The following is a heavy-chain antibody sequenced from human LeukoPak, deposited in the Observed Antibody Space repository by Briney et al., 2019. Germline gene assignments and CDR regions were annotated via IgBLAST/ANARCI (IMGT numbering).Heavy chain of an antibody. V-gene: IGHV3-30-3*01. J-gene: IGHJ6*02. CDR1: GFTFSSYA. D-gene: IGHD6-19*01. CDR3: ALDHGQWPHSDYYYYGMDV. CDR2: ISYDGSNK. Sequence: GESLRLSCAASGFTFSSYAMHWVRQAPGKGLEWVAVISYDGSNKYYADSVKGRFTISRDNSKNTLYLQMNSLRAEDTAVYYCALDHGQWPHSDYYYYGMDVWGQGTTVTVSS.